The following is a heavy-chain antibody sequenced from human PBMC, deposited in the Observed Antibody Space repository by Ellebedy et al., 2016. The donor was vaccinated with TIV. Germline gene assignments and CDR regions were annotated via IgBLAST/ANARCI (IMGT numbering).Heavy chain of an antibody. J-gene: IGHJ3*02. D-gene: IGHD4-17*01. CDR1: GGSFSSFTYY. V-gene: IGHV4-39*07. CDR3: ATDGSYGDYLFPAHAFEI. Sequence: GSLRLSCTVSGGSFSSFTYYWAWIRQPPGTGLEWIGSFYYGGATYYNPSLRSRITISLDKSKNQFSLKMRTLTAADTAVYYCATDGSYGDYLFPAHAFEIWGQGTKVTVSS. CDR2: FYYGGAT.